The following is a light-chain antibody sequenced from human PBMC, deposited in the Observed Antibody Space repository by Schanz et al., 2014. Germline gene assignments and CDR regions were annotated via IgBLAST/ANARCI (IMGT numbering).Light chain of an antibody. CDR3: QQRSNWPLT. CDR2: GAS. V-gene: IGKV3-15*01. J-gene: IGKJ4*01. Sequence: EMVMTQFPATLSVSPGERATLSCRASQSVSSNLAWYQQKPGQAPRLLIYGASTRATGIPARFSGSGSGTEFTLTISSLQSEDFAVYYCQQRSNWPLTFGGGTKVEIK. CDR1: QSVSSN.